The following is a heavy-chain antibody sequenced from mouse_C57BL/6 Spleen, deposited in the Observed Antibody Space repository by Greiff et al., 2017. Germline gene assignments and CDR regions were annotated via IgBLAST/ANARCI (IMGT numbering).Heavy chain of an antibody. Sequence: VQLQQSGPVLVKPGASVKMSCKASGYTFTDYYMNWVKQSHGKSLEWIGVINPYNGGTSYNQKFKGKATLTVDKSSSTAYMELNSLTSEDSAVYDCAREKVYYGSRDFAYWGQGTLVTVSA. V-gene: IGHV1-19*01. D-gene: IGHD1-1*01. CDR2: INPYNGGT. CDR3: AREKVYYGSRDFAY. CDR1: GYTFTDYY. J-gene: IGHJ3*01.